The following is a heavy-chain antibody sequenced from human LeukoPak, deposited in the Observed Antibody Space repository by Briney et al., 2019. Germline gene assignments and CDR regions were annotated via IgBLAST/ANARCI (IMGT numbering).Heavy chain of an antibody. CDR1: GFTVSSNY. CDR3: ARGGDYSSGWYSLDY. D-gene: IGHD6-19*01. Sequence: GGSLRLSCAASGFTVSSNYMSWVRQAPGNGLEWVSVIYSGGSTYYADSVKGRFTISRDNSKNTLYLQMNSLRAEDTAVYYCARGGDYSSGWYSLDYWGQGTLVTVSS. J-gene: IGHJ4*02. V-gene: IGHV3-53*01. CDR2: IYSGGST.